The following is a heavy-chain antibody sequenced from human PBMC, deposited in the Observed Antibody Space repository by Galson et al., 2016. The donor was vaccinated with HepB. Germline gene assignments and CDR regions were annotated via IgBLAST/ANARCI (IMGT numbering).Heavy chain of an antibody. CDR1: GGTFRTSS. D-gene: IGHD6-19*01. CDR2: IIPIFGTA. V-gene: IGHV1-69*06. Sequence: SVKVSCKASGGTFRTSSILWVRQAPGQGLEWVGGIIPIFGTANYAQKFQGRVTITADKSTSTAYMELTSLRSEDTAVYYCARGYTSGWYWFDPWGQGTLVTVSS. CDR3: ARGYTSGWYWFDP. J-gene: IGHJ5*02.